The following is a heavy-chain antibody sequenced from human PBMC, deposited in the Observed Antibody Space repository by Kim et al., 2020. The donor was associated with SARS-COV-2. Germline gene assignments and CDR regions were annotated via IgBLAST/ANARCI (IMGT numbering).Heavy chain of an antibody. CDR3: ARVEISSGSYYLYY. V-gene: IGHV3-11*06. J-gene: IGHJ4*02. D-gene: IGHD1-26*01. CDR2: ISSNSGYT. Sequence: GGSLRLSCAASGFTFSDYYMSWIRQAPGKGLEWVSYISSNSGYTNYADSVKGRFTISRDNAKNSLYLQMNSPRAEDTAVYYCARVEISSGSYYLYYWGQGTLVTVSS. CDR1: GFTFSDYY.